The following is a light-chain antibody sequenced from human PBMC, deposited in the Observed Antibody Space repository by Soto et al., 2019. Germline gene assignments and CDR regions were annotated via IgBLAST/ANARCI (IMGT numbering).Light chain of an antibody. CDR1: QDISNY. Sequence: DIPMPPSPSSLSASVGDRVTITCQARQDISNYLNWYQQKPGKAPKLLIYDASNLETGAPSRFSGSGSGTGFTFTISSLQPKDIPTYYYQLYDNLPFSFGGGIMVEIK. CDR3: QLYDNLPFS. V-gene: IGKV1-33*01. CDR2: DAS. J-gene: IGKJ4*01.